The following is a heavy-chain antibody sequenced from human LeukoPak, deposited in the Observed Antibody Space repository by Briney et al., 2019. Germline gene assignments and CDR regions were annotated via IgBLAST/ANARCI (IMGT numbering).Heavy chain of an antibody. CDR1: GFTFSSYG. Sequence: GGSLRLSCAASGFTFSSYGMHWVRQAPGKGLEWVAFIRYDGSNKYYADSVKGRFTISRDNSKNSLYLQMNSLRAEDTAVYYCARHYYDFWSGYYTATSASLDYWGQGTLVTVSS. D-gene: IGHD3-3*01. J-gene: IGHJ4*02. CDR2: IRYDGSNK. CDR3: ARHYYDFWSGYYTATSASLDY. V-gene: IGHV3-30*02.